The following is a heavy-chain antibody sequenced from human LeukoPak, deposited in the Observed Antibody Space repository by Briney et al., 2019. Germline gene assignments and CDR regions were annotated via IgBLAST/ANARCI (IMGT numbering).Heavy chain of an antibody. Sequence: KPSETLSLTCTVSGGSISNYWWSWIRQPPGKGLEWIGYVFDSGSTNYNPSLKSRVTISVDTSKKQFSLKVSSVTAADTAVYYCARGCSSSWNYLDYWGQGTLVTVSS. CDR1: GGSISNYW. CDR2: VFDSGST. V-gene: IGHV4-59*01. D-gene: IGHD6-13*01. J-gene: IGHJ4*02. CDR3: ARGCSSSWNYLDY.